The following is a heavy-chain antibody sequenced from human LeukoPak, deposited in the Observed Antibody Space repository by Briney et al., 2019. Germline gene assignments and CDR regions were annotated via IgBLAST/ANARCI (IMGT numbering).Heavy chain of an antibody. V-gene: IGHV3-15*01. CDR1: GFTFNNTW. D-gene: IGHD3-22*01. CDR3: AREHPYYYDSSGYQGGDFDY. CDR2: IKSKTNGATT. Sequence: GGSLRLSCAASGFTFNNTWMSWARQAPGKGLEWVGRIKSKTNGATTDYAAPVKGRFTISRDNSKNTLYLQMNSLRAEDTAVYYCAREHPYYYDSSGYQGGDFDYWGQEPWSPSPQ. J-gene: IGHJ4*01.